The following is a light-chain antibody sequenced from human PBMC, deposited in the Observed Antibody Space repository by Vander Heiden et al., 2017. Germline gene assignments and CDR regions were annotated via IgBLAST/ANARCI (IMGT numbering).Light chain of an antibody. Sequence: EVVMTPSPATLPLSPGDRATLPCRASQSVTSNLAWSQQKPGQAPRLLVYGASTRATGIPARFSGSGSGTEFTLTISSLQSEDFAVYYCQQYDNWLYTFGQGTKLEIK. CDR3: QQYDNWLYT. CDR2: GAS. V-gene: IGKV3-15*01. CDR1: QSVTSN. J-gene: IGKJ2*01.